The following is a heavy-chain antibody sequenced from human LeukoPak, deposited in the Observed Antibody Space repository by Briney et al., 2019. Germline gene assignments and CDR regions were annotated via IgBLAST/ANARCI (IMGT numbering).Heavy chain of an antibody. Sequence: SVKVSCKASGGTFSSYAISWVRQAPGQGLEWMGGIIPIFGTANYAQKFQGRVTITADESTSTAYMELSSLRSEDTAVYYCARDGLGYYDSSGYYLTNWFDPWGQETLVTVSS. CDR1: GGTFSSYA. D-gene: IGHD3-22*01. V-gene: IGHV1-69*13. J-gene: IGHJ5*02. CDR2: IIPIFGTA. CDR3: ARDGLGYYDSSGYYLTNWFDP.